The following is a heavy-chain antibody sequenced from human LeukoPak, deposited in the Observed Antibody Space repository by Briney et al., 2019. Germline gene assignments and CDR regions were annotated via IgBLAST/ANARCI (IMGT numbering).Heavy chain of an antibody. CDR2: ITGGDVFI. CDR3: AREGDLMGATMDS. J-gene: IGHJ5*01. D-gene: IGHD3-16*01. CDR1: GFTFSSYT. Sequence: PGGSLRLSCAASGFTFSSYTFDWVRQAPGKGPEWVSSITGGDVFIYQADSVKGRFTVSRDNAKNTLYLQMNRLRAEDTAVYYCAREGDLMGATMDSWGQGTLVIVSS. V-gene: IGHV3-21*01.